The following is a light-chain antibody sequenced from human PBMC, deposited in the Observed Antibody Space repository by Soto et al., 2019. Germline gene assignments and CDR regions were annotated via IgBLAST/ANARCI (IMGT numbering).Light chain of an antibody. J-gene: IGKJ4*01. V-gene: IGKV3-11*01. CDR3: QQREDWPRA. Sequence: EIVLTQSPATLSLSPGERATLSCRASQSVGDYLGWYQQKPGQAPRLLIYDASQRATGVPARFSASGSGTDFTLTISSLEPEDFAIYYWQQREDWPRAFGGGTKVEFK. CDR2: DAS. CDR1: QSVGDY.